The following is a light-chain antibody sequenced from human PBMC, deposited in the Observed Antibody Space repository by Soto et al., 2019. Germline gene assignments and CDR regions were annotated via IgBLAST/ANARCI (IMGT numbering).Light chain of an antibody. CDR2: GAS. V-gene: IGKV3-20*01. CDR3: QQYGSSPGT. Sequence: EIVLTQSPGTLSLSPGERATLSCRASQSVSSNYLAWYQQKPGQAPRLLIYGASSRATGIPDKFSGSGSGTDFTLTISRLEPEYLAVYYCQQYGSSPGTFGQGTKVEIK. J-gene: IGKJ1*01. CDR1: QSVSSNY.